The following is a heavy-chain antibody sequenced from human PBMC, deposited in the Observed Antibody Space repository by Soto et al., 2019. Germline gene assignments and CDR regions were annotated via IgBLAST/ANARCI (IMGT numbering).Heavy chain of an antibody. CDR2: ISAYNGNA. D-gene: IGHD3-10*01. Sequence: QVQLVQSGAEVRKPGASVKVSCKASGYTSTSYGISWVRQAPGQGLEWMGWISAYNGNADYAPKFQGRVIMTTDTSTNTAYMELRSLRSDDTAVYYCARSYISRPFYMDVWGKGTTVTVSS. J-gene: IGHJ6*03. V-gene: IGHV1-18*01. CDR3: ARSYISRPFYMDV. CDR1: GYTSTSYG.